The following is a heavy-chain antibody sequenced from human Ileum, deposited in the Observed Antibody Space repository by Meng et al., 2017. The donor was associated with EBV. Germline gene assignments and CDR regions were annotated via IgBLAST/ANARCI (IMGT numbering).Heavy chain of an antibody. CDR3: ARERGGGDRGIQ. V-gene: IGHV4-4*02. J-gene: IGHJ4*02. D-gene: IGHD2-21*02. CDR2: MSDSGIT. Sequence: LHESAPRRVHPSWRLSPTVAVVGGSIIVMNGWIWVRQSPEKGLDWIGAMSDSGITHSTPSLKSRVTISADKSSNQFSLKLSSVTSADTAVYYCARERGGGDRGIQWGQGNLVTVSS. CDR1: GGSIIVMNG.